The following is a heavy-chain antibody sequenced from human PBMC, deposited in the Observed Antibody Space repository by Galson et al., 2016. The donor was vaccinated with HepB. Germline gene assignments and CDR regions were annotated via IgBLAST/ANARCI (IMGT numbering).Heavy chain of an antibody. D-gene: IGHD2-8*01. V-gene: IGHV2-70*01. CDR3: ARYLRPHGYYVMDV. Sequence: PALVKPTQTLTLTCTFSGFSLTTGGMSVSWIRQPPGKAPEWLAVVDWNNNKFYSTPLQTRLTISKHTPKNQVVLTMTNMDSVDTATYYCARYLRPHGYYVMDVWGQGTSVTVSS. J-gene: IGHJ6*02. CDR2: VDWNNNK. CDR1: GFSLTTGGMS.